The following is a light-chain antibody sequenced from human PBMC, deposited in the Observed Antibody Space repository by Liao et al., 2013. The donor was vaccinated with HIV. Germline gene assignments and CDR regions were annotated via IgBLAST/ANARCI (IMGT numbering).Light chain of an antibody. CDR2: YDS. CDR3: QTYDSSTYV. CDR1: NIGSKS. V-gene: IGLV3-21*01. J-gene: IGLJ1*01. Sequence: SYELTQPPSVSLAPGKTARITCGGDNIGSKSVHWHQHKPGQAPVLVIYYDSDRPSDIPERFSGSNSGNTATLTISGTQPMDEADYYCQTYDSSTYVFGTGTKVTVL.